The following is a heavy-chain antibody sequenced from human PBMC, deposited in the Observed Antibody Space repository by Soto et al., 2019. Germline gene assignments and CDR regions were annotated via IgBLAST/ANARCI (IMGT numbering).Heavy chain of an antibody. J-gene: IGHJ4*02. V-gene: IGHV3-30*18. Sequence: QVQLVESGGGVVQPGRSLRLSCAASGFTFSNYGMHWVRQAPGKGLEWVAVISYDGSNKYYADSVKGRFTISRDNSKNTLYLQMNSLRAEDTAVYYCAKELRGDGYSYWGQGTLVTVSS. CDR3: AKELRGDGYSY. D-gene: IGHD5-12*01. CDR1: GFTFSNYG. CDR2: ISYDGSNK.